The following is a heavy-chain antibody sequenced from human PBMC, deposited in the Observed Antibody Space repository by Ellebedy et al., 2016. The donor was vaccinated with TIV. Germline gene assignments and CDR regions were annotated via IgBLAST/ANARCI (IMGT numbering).Heavy chain of an antibody. CDR3: ARDWGDYSISGP. D-gene: IGHD4-11*01. CDR2: IKSDGSST. J-gene: IGHJ5*02. V-gene: IGHV3-74*01. CDR1: GFTFGRYR. Sequence: GESLKISCVASGFTFGRYRMHWVRQAPGNKLVWVSRIKSDGSSTTYADSVKGRFTTSRDNARNTLYLQMNSLRGEDTAVYFCARDWGDYSISGPWGQGTLVTVSS.